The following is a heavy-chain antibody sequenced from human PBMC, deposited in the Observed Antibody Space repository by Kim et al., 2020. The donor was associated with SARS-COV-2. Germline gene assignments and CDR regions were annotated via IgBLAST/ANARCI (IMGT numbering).Heavy chain of an antibody. J-gene: IGHJ4*02. V-gene: IGHV3-15*01. Sequence: PVKGRFTISRDDSKNTLYLQMNSLKTEYTAVYYCTTEYYYGSGSYYALGYWGQGTLVTVSS. D-gene: IGHD3-10*01. CDR3: TTEYYYGSGSYYALGY.